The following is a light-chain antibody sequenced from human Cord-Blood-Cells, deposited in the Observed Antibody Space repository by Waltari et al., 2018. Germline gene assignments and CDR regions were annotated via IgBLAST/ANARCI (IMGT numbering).Light chain of an antibody. CDR3: MQALQTPWT. J-gene: IGKJ1*01. CDR2: LGS. Sequence: IVMTQSPLSLPVTPGEPASISCRSSQSLLHSNGYNYLDWYLQKPGQSPQLLIYLGSNRASGVHDRFSGSGSCTDFTLKISRVEAEDVGVYYFMQALQTPWTFGQGTKVEIK. V-gene: IGKV2-28*01. CDR1: QSLLHSNGYNY.